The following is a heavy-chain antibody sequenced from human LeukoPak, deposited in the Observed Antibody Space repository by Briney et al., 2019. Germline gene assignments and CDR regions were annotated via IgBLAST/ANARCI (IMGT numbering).Heavy chain of an antibody. CDR1: GYTFTAYY. D-gene: IGHD3-22*01. CDR3: AREYYDTSGTKYAFDS. Sequence: ASVKVSCKASGYTFTAYYVHWVRQAPGQGLEWMGCIDPDSGGTKSAQKFQGRVTMTRGTSISTASMELSRLRSDDTAVYYCAREYYDTSGTKYAFDSWGQGTMVTVSS. J-gene: IGHJ3*02. CDR2: IDPDSGGT. V-gene: IGHV1-2*02.